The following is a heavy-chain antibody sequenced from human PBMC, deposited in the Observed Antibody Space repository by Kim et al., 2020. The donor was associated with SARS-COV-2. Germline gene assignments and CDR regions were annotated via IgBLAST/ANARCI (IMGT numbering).Heavy chain of an antibody. CDR1: GAAIDDYC. D-gene: IGHD3-9*01. J-gene: IGHJ1*01. CDR2: IHHNGNS. CDR3: ARKRAARRGFIDS. Sequence: SETLSLTCAVSGAAIDDYCWRWIRQAPGKGLEWIGYIHHNGNSNSNPSLESRVTISLDTSRNQFSQKLTYVTAADWAVYFCARKRAARRGFIDSWVQGT. V-gene: IGHV4-59*01.